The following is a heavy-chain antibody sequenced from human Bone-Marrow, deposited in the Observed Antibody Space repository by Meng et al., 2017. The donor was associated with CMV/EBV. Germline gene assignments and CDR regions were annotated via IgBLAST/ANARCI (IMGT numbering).Heavy chain of an antibody. D-gene: IGHD2/OR15-2a*01. CDR3: ARSGGLESPTLFEY. CDR2: ISGSGGTA. V-gene: IGHV3-23*01. CDR1: GFTFSDYA. J-gene: IGHJ4*02. Sequence: ASGFTFSDYAMSWVRQAPGKGLEWISGISGSGGTAYYEGSVEGRFTISRDNFKNTLFLQMNSLRAEDTAVYSCARSGGLESPTLFEYWGQGTLVTVSS.